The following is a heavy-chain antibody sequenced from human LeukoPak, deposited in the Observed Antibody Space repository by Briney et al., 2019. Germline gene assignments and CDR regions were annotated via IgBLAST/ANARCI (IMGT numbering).Heavy chain of an antibody. CDR1: GFTFSSYG. CDR3: ARGTVTTGIGYYFDY. J-gene: IGHJ4*02. V-gene: IGHV3-30*03. Sequence: GGSLRLSCAASGFTFSSYGIHWVRQAPGKGLEWVAVISYDGSNKYYADSVKGRFTISRDNSKNTLYLQMNSLRAEDTAVYYCARGTVTTGIGYYFDYWGQGTLVTVSS. D-gene: IGHD4-17*01. CDR2: ISYDGSNK.